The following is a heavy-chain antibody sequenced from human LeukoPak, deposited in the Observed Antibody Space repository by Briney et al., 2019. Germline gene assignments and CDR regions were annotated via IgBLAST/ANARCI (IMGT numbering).Heavy chain of an antibody. V-gene: IGHV4-61*01. J-gene: IGHJ4*02. CDR1: GDSVSSDSYY. D-gene: IGHD3-22*01. CDR2: IYYSGTT. Sequence: SETLSLTCTVSGDSVSSDSYYWSWIRQPPGKGLEWIGYIYYSGTTKQNPSLKSRVTLSVDTSRNQLYLKLNSVTAADTAVYYCARDSRGYYDSSGYFDHWGQGTLVTVSS. CDR3: ARDSRGYYDSSGYFDH.